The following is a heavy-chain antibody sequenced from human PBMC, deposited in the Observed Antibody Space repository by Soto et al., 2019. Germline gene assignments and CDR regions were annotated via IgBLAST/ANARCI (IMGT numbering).Heavy chain of an antibody. V-gene: IGHV1-69*13. CDR1: GGTFSSYA. CDR2: IIPIFGTA. D-gene: IGHD5-12*01. J-gene: IGHJ6*02. Sequence: SVRVSWKGSGGTFSSYAISWVRQAPGQGLEWMGGIIPIFGTANYAQKFQGRVTITADESTSTAYMELSSLRSEDTAVYYCARNGVATTKIYYYYGMDVWGQGTTVTVSS. CDR3: ARNGVATTKIYYYYGMDV.